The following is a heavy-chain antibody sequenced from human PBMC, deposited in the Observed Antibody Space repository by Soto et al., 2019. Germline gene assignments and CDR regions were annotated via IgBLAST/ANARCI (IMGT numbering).Heavy chain of an antibody. CDR2: IIPIFGTA. CDR3: ARDVAVAGPNWFDP. V-gene: IGHV1-69*01. Sequence: QVQLVQSGAEVKKPGSSVKVSCKASGGTFSSYAISWVRQAPGQWLEWMGGIIPIFGTANYAQKFQGRVTITADESTSTAYMELSSLRSEDTAVYYCARDVAVAGPNWFDPWGQGTLVTVSS. CDR1: GGTFSSYA. D-gene: IGHD6-19*01. J-gene: IGHJ5*02.